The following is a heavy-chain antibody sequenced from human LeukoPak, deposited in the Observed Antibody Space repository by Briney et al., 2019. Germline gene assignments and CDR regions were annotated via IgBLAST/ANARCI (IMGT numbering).Heavy chain of an antibody. V-gene: IGHV4-34*01. Sequence: PSETLSLTCAVSGGSFSGYYWTWIRQPPGKGLEWIGEIDHSGSANYNPSLMSRVTISLDTSKNHFSLNLSSVTAADTAVYYCARGQGTVTTHWGQGTLVTVSS. CDR3: ARGQGTVTTH. CDR2: IDHSGSA. D-gene: IGHD4-17*01. J-gene: IGHJ4*02. CDR1: GGSFSGYY.